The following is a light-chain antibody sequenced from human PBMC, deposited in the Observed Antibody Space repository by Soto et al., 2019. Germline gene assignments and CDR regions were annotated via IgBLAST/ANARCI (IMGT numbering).Light chain of an antibody. V-gene: IGKV1-5*01. Sequence: DIQMTQSPSSLSASVGDRVTITCRASQSINTYLNWYQQKPGKAPKLLIYDASSLESGVPSRFSGSGSGTEFTLTISSLQPDDFATYYCQQYNSYLWTFGQGTKVDIK. CDR2: DAS. CDR3: QQYNSYLWT. J-gene: IGKJ1*01. CDR1: QSINTY.